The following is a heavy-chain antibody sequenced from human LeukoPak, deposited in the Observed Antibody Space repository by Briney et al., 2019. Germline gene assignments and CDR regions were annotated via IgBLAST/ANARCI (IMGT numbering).Heavy chain of an antibody. J-gene: IGHJ4*02. V-gene: IGHV3-23*01. CDR3: AKSPYGAGDIFDF. CDR1: GFTFSSYA. CDR2: ISDSGGST. D-gene: IGHD2-15*01. Sequence: GGSLRLSCAASGFTFSSYAMSWVRQAPGKGLEWVSSISDSGGSTYYTDSVKGRFTISRDNSKNTLYLQMNSLRAEDTAVYYCAKSPYGAGDIFDFWGQGTLVTVS.